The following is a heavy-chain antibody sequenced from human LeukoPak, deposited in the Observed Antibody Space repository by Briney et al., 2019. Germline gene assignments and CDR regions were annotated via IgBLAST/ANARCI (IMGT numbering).Heavy chain of an antibody. CDR2: VSSDGNSK. V-gene: IGHV3-30*04. J-gene: IGHJ4*02. D-gene: IGHD5-24*01. CDR1: GFPFNTYP. Sequence: GGSLRLSCAASGFPFNTYPMHWVRQAPGKGLEWVALVSSDGNSKYYADSVKGRFTISRDNSKDMLYLQVDSLRTEDTAIYYCARGGYIDALNCWGRGTLVTVSS. CDR3: ARGGYIDALNC.